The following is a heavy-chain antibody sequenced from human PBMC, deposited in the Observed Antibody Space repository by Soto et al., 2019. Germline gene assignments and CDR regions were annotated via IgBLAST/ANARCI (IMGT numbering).Heavy chain of an antibody. D-gene: IGHD6-19*01. J-gene: IGHJ1*01. V-gene: IGHV2-5*02. CDR2: IYWDDDK. CDR3: AHGSIAVAGTEYFQH. Sequence: SGPTLVNPTQTLTLTCTFSGFSLSTSGVGVGWIRQPPGKALEWLALIYWDDDKRYSPSLKSRLAITKDTSKNQVVLTMTNMDPVDTATYYCAHGSIAVAGTEYFQHWGQGTLVTVSS. CDR1: GFSLSTSGVG.